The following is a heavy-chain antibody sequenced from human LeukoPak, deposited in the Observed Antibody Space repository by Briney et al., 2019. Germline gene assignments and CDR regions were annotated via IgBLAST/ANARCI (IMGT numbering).Heavy chain of an antibody. CDR2: IIPIFGTA. D-gene: IGHD2-2*01. CDR3: ARGGYCSSTSCYMDV. J-gene: IGHJ6*03. V-gene: IGHV1-69*05. Sequence: GASVKVSCKASGGTFSSYAISWVRQAPGQGLEWMGGIIPIFGTANYAQKFQGRVTITTDESTSTAYMELSSLRSEDTAVYYCARGGYCSSTSCYMDVWGKGTTVTVSS. CDR1: GGTFSSYA.